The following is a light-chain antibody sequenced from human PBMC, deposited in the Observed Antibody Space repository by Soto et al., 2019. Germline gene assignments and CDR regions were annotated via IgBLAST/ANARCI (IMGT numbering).Light chain of an antibody. J-gene: IGLJ1*01. V-gene: IGLV2-8*01. Sequence: QTLLTQAPSASGSPGQSFTISCTGTSSDITDNKYVSWFQQHPGKAPKVLIYEVNKRPSGVPDRFSGSKSGNTASLTVSGLQADDEADYYCNSYVGSNNSVFGTGTKVTVL. CDR2: EVN. CDR1: SSDITDNKY. CDR3: NSYVGSNNSV.